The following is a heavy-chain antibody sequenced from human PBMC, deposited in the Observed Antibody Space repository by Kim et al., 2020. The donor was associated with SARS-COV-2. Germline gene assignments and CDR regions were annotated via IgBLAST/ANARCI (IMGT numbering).Heavy chain of an antibody. Sequence: RFHDTPSLKSRVTMSVDTSRNQFTLQLTAVTAADTAVYYCVREGDTNWFDPWGPGILVTVSS. V-gene: IGHV4-30-2*04. J-gene: IGHJ5*02. CDR2: RF. CDR3: VREGDTNWFDP. D-gene: IGHD3-16*01.